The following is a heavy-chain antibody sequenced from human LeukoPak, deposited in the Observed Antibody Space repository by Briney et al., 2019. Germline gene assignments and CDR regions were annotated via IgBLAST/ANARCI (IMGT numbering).Heavy chain of an antibody. J-gene: IGHJ4*02. D-gene: IGHD3-10*01. CDR3: ARGAGGDFDY. CDR1: GFTASSNY. V-gene: IGHV3-53*04. CDR2: IYSGGST. Sequence: PGGSLRLSCAASGFTASSNYMSWVRQAPGKWLEWVSVIYSGGSTYYADSVKGRFTISRHNSKNTLYLQMNSLRAENTAVYYCARGAGGDFDYWGQGTLVTVSS.